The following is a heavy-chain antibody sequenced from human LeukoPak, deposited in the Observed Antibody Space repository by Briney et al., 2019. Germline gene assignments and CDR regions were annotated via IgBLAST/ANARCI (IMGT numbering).Heavy chain of an antibody. CDR3: ASCNYDFWSGYCESGPDY. D-gene: IGHD3-3*01. CDR1: GYTFTSYG. J-gene: IGHJ4*02. Sequence: ASVKVSCKASGYTFTSYGISWVRQAPGQGLEWMGWISAYNGNTNHAQKLQGRVTMTTDTSTSTAYMELRSLRSDDTAVYYCASCNYDFWSGYCESGPDYWGQGTLVTVSS. V-gene: IGHV1-18*01. CDR2: ISAYNGNT.